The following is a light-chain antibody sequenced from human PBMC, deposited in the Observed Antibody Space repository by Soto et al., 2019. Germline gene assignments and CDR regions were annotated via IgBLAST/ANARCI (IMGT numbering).Light chain of an antibody. CDR1: QSGSSN. J-gene: IGKJ1*01. V-gene: IGKV3-15*01. Sequence: EIVRTQSPATLSVSPGERATLSCRARQSGSSNLAWYQQNHGQAPRLLIYGASTRATGIPARFSGSGSGTEFTLTISSLQSEDLAVYYCQQYNNWPPWTFGQGTKVEIK. CDR2: GAS. CDR3: QQYNNWPPWT.